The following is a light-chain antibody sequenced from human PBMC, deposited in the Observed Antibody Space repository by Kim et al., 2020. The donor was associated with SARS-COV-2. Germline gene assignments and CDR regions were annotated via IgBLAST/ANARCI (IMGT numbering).Light chain of an antibody. Sequence: SVSPGKTASINCSGDKLGDKYACWYQQKPGQSPVLVIYQDSKRPSGIPERFSGSNSGKTATLTISGTQAMDEADYYCQAWDSSTVVFGGGTQLTVL. CDR2: QDS. CDR1: KLGDKY. J-gene: IGLJ2*01. CDR3: QAWDSSTVV. V-gene: IGLV3-1*01.